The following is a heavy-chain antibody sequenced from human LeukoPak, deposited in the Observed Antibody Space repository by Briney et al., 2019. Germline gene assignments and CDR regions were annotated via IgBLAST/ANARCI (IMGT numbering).Heavy chain of an antibody. V-gene: IGHV4-61*02. J-gene: IGHJ6*03. CDR3: ARVYYDILTGYRDQSYYYYMDV. Sequence: SQTLSLTCTVSGGSISSGSYYWSWIRQPAWKGLEWIGRIYTSGSTNYNPSLKSRVTISVDTSKNQFSLKLSSVTAADTAVYYCARVYYDILTGYRDQSYYYYMDVWGKGTTVTISS. CDR2: IYTSGST. D-gene: IGHD3-9*01. CDR1: GGSISSGSYY.